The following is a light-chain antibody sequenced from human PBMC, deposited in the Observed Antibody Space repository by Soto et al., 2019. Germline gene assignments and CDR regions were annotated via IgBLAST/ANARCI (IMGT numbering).Light chain of an antibody. CDR2: DAS. Sequence: DIQMTQSPSTLSASVGERVSITCGASQSIGSRLAWYQQKPGKAPKVLIYDASNLESGVPSRFSGSGSGTEFTLTISSLQPDDFASYYCQQYSSFSTFGQGTKVEIK. J-gene: IGKJ2*01. CDR1: QSIGSR. V-gene: IGKV1-5*01. CDR3: QQYSSFST.